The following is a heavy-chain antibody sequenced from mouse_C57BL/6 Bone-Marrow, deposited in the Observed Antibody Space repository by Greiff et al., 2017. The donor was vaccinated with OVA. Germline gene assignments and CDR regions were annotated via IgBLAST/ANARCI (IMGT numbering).Heavy chain of an antibody. CDR2: IHPNSGST. V-gene: IGHV1-64*01. CDR1: GYTFTSYW. D-gene: IGHD1-1*01. Sequence: VQLQQSGAELVKPGASVKLSCKASGYTFTSYWMHWVKQRPGQGLEWIGMIHPNSGSTNYNEKFKSKATLTVDKSSSTAYMQLSSLTSEDSAVYYCARYYYGSNWYFDVWGTGTTVTVSS. J-gene: IGHJ1*03. CDR3: ARYYYGSNWYFDV.